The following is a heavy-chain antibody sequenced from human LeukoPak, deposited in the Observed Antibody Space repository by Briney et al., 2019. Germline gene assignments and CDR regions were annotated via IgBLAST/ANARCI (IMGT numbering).Heavy chain of an antibody. CDR3: ARAEMATNSFDY. D-gene: IGHD5-24*01. J-gene: IGHJ4*02. Sequence: GGSLRLSCAASGFTFSSYEMNWVRQAPGKGLEWVSYISSSGSTIYYAGSVKGRFTISRDNAKNSLYLQMNSLRAEDTAVYYCARAEMATNSFDYWGQGTLVTVSS. CDR2: ISSSGSTI. CDR1: GFTFSSYE. V-gene: IGHV3-48*03.